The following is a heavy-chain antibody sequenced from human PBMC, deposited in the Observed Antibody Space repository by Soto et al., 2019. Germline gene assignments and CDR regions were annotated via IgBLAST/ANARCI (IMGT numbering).Heavy chain of an antibody. CDR1: GFSLNSTAVG. Sequence: QITLKESGPTLLKPTQTLTLTCSFSGFSLNSTAVGVNWIRQPPGKALEWLALIYWDDDNHYSPSLRSRLTITKDTSKNQVVLTMTNMDPVDTGTYYCAHGSGWSSDFWGQGAQVTVSS. V-gene: IGHV2-5*02. CDR3: AHGSGWSSDF. D-gene: IGHD6-19*01. J-gene: IGHJ4*02. CDR2: IYWDDDN.